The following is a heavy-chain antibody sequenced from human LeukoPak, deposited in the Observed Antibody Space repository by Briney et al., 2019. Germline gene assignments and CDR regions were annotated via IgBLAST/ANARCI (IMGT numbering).Heavy chain of an antibody. D-gene: IGHD2-21*01. V-gene: IGHV3-23*01. CDR2: IGGGGFNT. CDR3: AKDNFGLVPYCFDS. CDR1: GFTFTDYA. Sequence: GGSLRLSCVASGFTFTDYAMSWVRQAPGKGLEWVSSIGGGGFNTHYADSVKGRFRISRDTSTNTLYLEMNSLRADDSALYYCAKDNFGLVPYCFDSWGQGTLVTVSS. J-gene: IGHJ4*02.